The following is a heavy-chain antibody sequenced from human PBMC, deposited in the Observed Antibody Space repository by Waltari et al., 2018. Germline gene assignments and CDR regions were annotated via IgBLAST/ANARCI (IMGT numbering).Heavy chain of an antibody. CDR3: ARDKGVEPTTRFDY. D-gene: IGHD1-26*01. J-gene: IGHJ4*02. Sequence: EVQLVESGGGLIQPGGSLRLSCAASAFSGSSNDMTWVRQAPGKGVEWLSIVTSDDKTYYADSVKGRFTISRDKSKNTLYLEMSSLTAEDTAVYYCARDKGVEPTTRFDYWGQGTLVTVSS. CDR1: AFSGSSND. CDR2: VTSDDKT. V-gene: IGHV3-53*01.